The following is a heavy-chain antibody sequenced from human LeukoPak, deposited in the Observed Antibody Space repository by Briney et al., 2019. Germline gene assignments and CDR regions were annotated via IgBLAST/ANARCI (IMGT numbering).Heavy chain of an antibody. D-gene: IGHD3-16*01. V-gene: IGHV4-30-4*07. CDR1: GASISSSGSS. Sequence: SETLSLTCAVSGASISSSGSSWSWIRQPPGKGLEWIGYIYDSGSTYYTPSLKSRLTISLDMSKNQFSLTLTSVTAADTAVYYCARDLAYAAPPGDWGQGILVTVSS. J-gene: IGHJ4*02. CDR2: IYDSGST. CDR3: ARDLAYAAPPGD.